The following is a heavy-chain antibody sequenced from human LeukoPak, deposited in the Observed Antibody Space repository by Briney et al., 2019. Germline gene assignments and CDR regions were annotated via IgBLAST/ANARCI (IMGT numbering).Heavy chain of an antibody. D-gene: IGHD6-19*01. Sequence: SVKVSSKASGRTFSIYAISWARQAPGPGNDRIGGIIPIFGTPNYAQKYQGRVTITADESTSTAYMELSSLRSEDTAVYYCAREGRIAVADPYYYYGMYVWGQGTTVTVAS. CDR3: AREGRIAVADPYYYYGMYV. CDR1: GRTFSIYA. V-gene: IGHV1-69*13. CDR2: IIPIFGTP. J-gene: IGHJ6*02.